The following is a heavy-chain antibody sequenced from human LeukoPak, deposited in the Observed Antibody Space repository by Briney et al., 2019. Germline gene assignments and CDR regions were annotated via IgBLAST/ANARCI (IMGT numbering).Heavy chain of an antibody. CDR2: INPSGGST. Sequence: ASVKVSCKASGYTFTSYDINWVRQAPGQGLEWMGIINPSGGSTSYAQKFQGRVTMTRDTSTSTVYMELSSLRSEDTAVYYCARDHGDYAPLDYWGQGTLVTVSS. V-gene: IGHV1-46*01. J-gene: IGHJ4*02. CDR3: ARDHGDYAPLDY. D-gene: IGHD4-17*01. CDR1: GYTFTSYD.